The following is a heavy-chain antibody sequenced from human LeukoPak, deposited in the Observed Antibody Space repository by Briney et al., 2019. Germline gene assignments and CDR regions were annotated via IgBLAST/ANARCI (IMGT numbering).Heavy chain of an antibody. CDR1: GFTFSNAW. V-gene: IGHV3-15*01. CDR3: TKDDPTNRA. Sequence: TGGSLRLSCAASGFTFSNAWMSWVRQAPGKGLEWVGRVKSKTNGGTTDYAAPAKGRFTISRDDSKNTLYLQMNSLKAEDTAVYYCTKDDPTNRAWGQGTLVTVSS. D-gene: IGHD2/OR15-2a*01. CDR2: VKSKTNGGTT. J-gene: IGHJ4*02.